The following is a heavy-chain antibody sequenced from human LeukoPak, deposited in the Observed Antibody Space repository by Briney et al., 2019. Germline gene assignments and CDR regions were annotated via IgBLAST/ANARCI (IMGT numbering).Heavy chain of an antibody. CDR3: ARARDQLLSGFWFDP. Sequence: GGSLRLSCAASGFTFSSYSMNWVRQAPGKGPEWVSSISSSSSYIYYADSVKGRFTISRDNAKNSLYLQMNSLRAEDTAVYYCARARDQLLSGFWFDPWGQGTLVTVSS. CDR2: ISSSSSYI. J-gene: IGHJ5*02. V-gene: IGHV3-21*01. D-gene: IGHD2-2*01. CDR1: GFTFSSYS.